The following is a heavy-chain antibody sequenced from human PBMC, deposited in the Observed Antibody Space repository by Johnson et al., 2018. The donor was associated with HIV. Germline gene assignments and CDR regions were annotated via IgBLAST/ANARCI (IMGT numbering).Heavy chain of an antibody. D-gene: IGHD6-19*01. J-gene: IGHJ3*02. CDR2: SWYDGSTK. Sequence: VQLVESGGGLVQPGGSLRLSCAASGFTFSSYWMSWVRQAPGKGLEWVAMSWYDGSTKFYADSVKGRFTISRDNSKNTLFLQMNSLKTEDTAVYYCTTVTKFPYSSGWDYDAFDIWGQGTMVTVSS. CDR1: GFTFSSYW. CDR3: TTVTKFPYSSGWDYDAFDI. V-gene: IGHV3-33*08.